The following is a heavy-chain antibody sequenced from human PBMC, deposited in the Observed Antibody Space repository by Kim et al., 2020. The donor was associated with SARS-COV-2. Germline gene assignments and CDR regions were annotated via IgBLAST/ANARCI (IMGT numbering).Heavy chain of an antibody. D-gene: IGHD6-13*01. J-gene: IGHJ4*02. CDR1: GFTFSSYG. Sequence: GGSLRLSCAASGFTFSSYGMHWVRQAPGKGLEWVAVISYDGSNKYYADSVKGRFTISRDNSKNTLYLQMNSLRAEDTAVYYCAKDRSSSWYYFDYWGQGTLVTVSS. V-gene: IGHV3-30*18. CDR2: ISYDGSNK. CDR3: AKDRSSSWYYFDY.